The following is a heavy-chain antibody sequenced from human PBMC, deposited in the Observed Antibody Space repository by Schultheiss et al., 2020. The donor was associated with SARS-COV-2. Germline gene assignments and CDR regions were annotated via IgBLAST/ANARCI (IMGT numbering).Heavy chain of an antibody. CDR3: ATLPQQLGYYYGMDV. V-gene: IGHV1-69*01. CDR1: GFTFSSYA. D-gene: IGHD6-13*01. CDR2: IIPIFGTA. J-gene: IGHJ6*02. Sequence: KISCAASGFTFSSYAMSWVRQAPGQGLEWMGGIIPIFGTANYAQKFQGRVTITADESTSTAYMELSSLRSEDTAVYYCATLPQQLGYYYGMDVWGPGTTVTVSS.